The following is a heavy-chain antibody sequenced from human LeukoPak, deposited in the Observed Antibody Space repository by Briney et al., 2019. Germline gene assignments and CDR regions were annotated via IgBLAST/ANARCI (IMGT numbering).Heavy chain of an antibody. CDR3: ARDVGSDYGDTFDY. CDR2: IYYSGST. CDR1: GGSISSYY. J-gene: IGHJ4*02. V-gene: IGHV4-59*01. D-gene: IGHD4-17*01. Sequence: SETLSLTCTISGGSISSYYWSWIRQPPGKGLEWIGYIYYSGSTNYNPSLKSRVTISVDTSKNQFSLKLSSVTAADTAVYYCARDVGSDYGDTFDYWGQGTLVTVSS.